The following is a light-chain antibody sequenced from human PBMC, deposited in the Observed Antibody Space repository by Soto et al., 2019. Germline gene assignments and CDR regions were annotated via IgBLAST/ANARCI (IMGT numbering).Light chain of an antibody. J-gene: IGKJ1*01. CDR3: QQFDGSLWT. CDR2: DAS. V-gene: IGKV3-20*01. CDR1: QSFSSN. Sequence: EIVLTQSPGTLSLSPGERATLSCRASQSFSSNLAWYQQKAGQAPRLLIYDASSRATGIPDRFSGSGSGTDFTLTISRLEPEDFAVYCCQQFDGSLWTFGQGTKVDIK.